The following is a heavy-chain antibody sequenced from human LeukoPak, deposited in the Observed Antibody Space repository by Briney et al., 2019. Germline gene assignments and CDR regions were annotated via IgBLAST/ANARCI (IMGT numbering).Heavy chain of an antibody. CDR1: GFTFSSYG. CDR2: IRYDGSNK. Sequence: GGSLRLSCAAPGFTFSSYGMHWVRQAPGKGLEWVAFIRYDGSNKYYADSVKGRFTISRDNSKNTLYLQMNSLRAEDTAIYYCAKKGNYCSGGSCYSDYYYYYMDVWGKGTTVTVSS. V-gene: IGHV3-30*02. J-gene: IGHJ6*03. D-gene: IGHD2-15*01. CDR3: AKKGNYCSGGSCYSDYYYYYMDV.